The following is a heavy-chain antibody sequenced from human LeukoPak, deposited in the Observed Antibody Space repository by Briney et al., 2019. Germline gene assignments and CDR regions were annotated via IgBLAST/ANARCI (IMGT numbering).Heavy chain of an antibody. D-gene: IGHD5-24*01. J-gene: IGHJ4*02. CDR2: IYYSGST. CDR1: GGSISSYY. Sequence: PSETLSLTCTVSGGSISSYYWSWIRQPPGKGLEWIGYIYYSGSTYYNPSLKSRVTISVDTSKNQFSLKLSSVTAADTAVYYCARGDVEYYFDYWGQGTLVTVSS. CDR3: ARGDVEYYFDY. V-gene: IGHV4-59*12.